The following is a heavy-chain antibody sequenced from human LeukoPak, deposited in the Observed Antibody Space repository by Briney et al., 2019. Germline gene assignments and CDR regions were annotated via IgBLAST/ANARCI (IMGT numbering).Heavy chain of an antibody. CDR2: IYYSGST. D-gene: IGHD2-2*01. CDR3: ARALVVPAASPLFDI. Sequence: PSETLSLTCTVSGGSISSGDYYWSWIRQPPGKGLEWIGYIYYSGSTYYNPSLKSRVTISVDTSKNQFSLKLSSVTAADTAVYYCARALVVPAASPLFDIWGQGTMVTVSS. V-gene: IGHV4-30-4*08. CDR1: GGSISSGDYY. J-gene: IGHJ3*02.